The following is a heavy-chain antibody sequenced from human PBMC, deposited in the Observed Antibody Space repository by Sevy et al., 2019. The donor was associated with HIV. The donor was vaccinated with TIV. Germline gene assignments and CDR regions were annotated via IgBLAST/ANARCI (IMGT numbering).Heavy chain of an antibody. D-gene: IGHD3-22*01. Sequence: GESLKISCTASGFTFSNYAMNWVRQAPGKGLEWVSTIFRTGDVTYYADSVKGRFTISRDNSRNALYLQMNSLRAEDTAVYYCAGARYDSSGSFDAFDIWGQGTMVTVSS. J-gene: IGHJ3*02. CDR2: IFRTGDVT. CDR1: GFTFSNYA. V-gene: IGHV3-23*01. CDR3: AGARYDSSGSFDAFDI.